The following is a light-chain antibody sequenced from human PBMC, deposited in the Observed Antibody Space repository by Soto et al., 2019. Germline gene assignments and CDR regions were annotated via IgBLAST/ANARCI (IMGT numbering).Light chain of an antibody. CDR3: QQYNSGPPT. CDR2: AAF. J-gene: IGKJ4*01. V-gene: IGKV1-27*01. Sequence: DIQMTQSPSSLSASVGDRVTISCRANQGISNYLAWYQQKPGKVPQLLIFAAFTLPSGVPSRFSGSGSGTDFTLTISGLQPEDVAPYYCQQYNSGPPTFGGGTKVEIK. CDR1: QGISNY.